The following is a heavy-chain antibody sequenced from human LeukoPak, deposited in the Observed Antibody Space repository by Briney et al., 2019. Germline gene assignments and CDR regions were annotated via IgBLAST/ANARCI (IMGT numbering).Heavy chain of an antibody. J-gene: IGHJ6*03. CDR2: IYYSGST. CDR3: ARTTEGGYTYGYFYYYYMDV. CDR1: GDSISSRSYY. D-gene: IGHD5-18*01. Sequence: SETLSLTCTVSGDSISSRSYYWGWIRQPPGKGLEWIGSIYYSGSTYYNPSLKSRVTISVNTSKNQFSLKLSSVTAADTAVYYCARTTEGGYTYGYFYYYYMDVWGKGTTVTISS. V-gene: IGHV4-39*07.